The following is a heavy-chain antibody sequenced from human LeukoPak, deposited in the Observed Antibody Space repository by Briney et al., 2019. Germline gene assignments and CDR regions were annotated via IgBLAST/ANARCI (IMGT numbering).Heavy chain of an antibody. CDR2: ISYDGSNK. CDR1: GFTFSSYG. V-gene: IGHV3-30*03. D-gene: IGHD6-25*01. Sequence: GGSLRLSCAASGFTFSSYGMHWVRQAPGKGLEWVAVISYDGSNKYYADSVKGRFTISRDNSKNTLYLQMNSLRAEDTAVYYCATPSDSSVFYYGMDVWGQGTTVTVSS. CDR3: ATPSDSSVFYYGMDV. J-gene: IGHJ6*02.